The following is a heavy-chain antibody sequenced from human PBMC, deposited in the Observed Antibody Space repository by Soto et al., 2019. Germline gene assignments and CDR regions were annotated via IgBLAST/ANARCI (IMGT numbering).Heavy chain of an antibody. CDR1: GYTFTRHY. J-gene: IGHJ3*02. D-gene: IGHD6-13*01. Sequence: QMQLVQSGAEVKKPGASVKVSCKASGYTFTRHYIHWVRQAPGQGLAGMGIINSSGGHTYYARKFQGRVALISDTSTSTVYMELSSLRSEDTAVYYCASDLLAAGSDALDIWGQGTMVTVSS. CDR2: INSSGGHT. CDR3: ASDLLAAGSDALDI. V-gene: IGHV1-46*01.